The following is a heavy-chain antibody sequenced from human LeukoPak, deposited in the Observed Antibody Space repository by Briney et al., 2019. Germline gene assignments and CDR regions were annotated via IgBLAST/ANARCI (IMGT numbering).Heavy chain of an antibody. V-gene: IGHV3-53*05. Sequence: PGGSLRLSCAASGFSVSTNYMTWVRQAPGKGLEWVSVIYSGGATYYADSVKGRFTISRDNFKKTLFLQMNSLRSEDTAVYYCAIDPVQVVPVDMEDYWGQGTLVTVSS. CDR2: IYSGGAT. CDR1: GFSVSTNY. J-gene: IGHJ4*02. D-gene: IGHD2-2*01. CDR3: AIDPVQVVPVDMEDY.